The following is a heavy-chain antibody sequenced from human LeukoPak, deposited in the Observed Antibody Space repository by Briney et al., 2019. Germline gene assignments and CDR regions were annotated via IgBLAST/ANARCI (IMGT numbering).Heavy chain of an antibody. V-gene: IGHV4-59*01. D-gene: IGHD6-19*01. CDR3: ARAGIAVAGTWGYYFDY. CDR2: IYYSGST. J-gene: IGHJ4*02. Sequence: SETLSLTCTVSGGSISSYYWSWIRQPPGKGLEWIGYIYYSGSTNYNPSLKSRVPISVDTSKNQFSLKLSSVTAADTAVYYCARAGIAVAGTWGYYFDYWGQGTLVTVSS. CDR1: GGSISSYY.